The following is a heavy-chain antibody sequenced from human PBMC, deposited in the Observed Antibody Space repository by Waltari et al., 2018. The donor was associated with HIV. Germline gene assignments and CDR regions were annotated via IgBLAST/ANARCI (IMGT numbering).Heavy chain of an antibody. CDR1: GFRFSAHN. Sequence: EVRLLESGGGLVRPGGSLRLSCAASGFRFSAHNMNWVRQGPGKGLEWVASIGSLQNFIHYADSVKGRFTVSRDNAKNSLYLQMNSLTAEDTAVYYCARGPSSGWSWFDPWGQGTLVTVSS. V-gene: IGHV3-21*01. CDR2: IGSLQNFI. D-gene: IGHD6-19*01. CDR3: ARGPSSGWSWFDP. J-gene: IGHJ5*02.